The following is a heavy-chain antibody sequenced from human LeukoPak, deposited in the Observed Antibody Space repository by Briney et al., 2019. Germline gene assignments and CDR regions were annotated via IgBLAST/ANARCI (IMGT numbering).Heavy chain of an antibody. CDR1: GYTFTGYY. J-gene: IGHJ4*02. CDR2: INPNSGGT. V-gene: IGHV1-2*02. CDR3: ARYSSSSAVDY. Sequence: ASVTVSCKASGYTFTGYYMHWVRQAPGPGLEWMGWINPNSGGTNYAEKFQGRVTMTRDTSISTAYMELSRLRSDDTAVYYCARYSSSSAVDYWGQGTLVTVSS. D-gene: IGHD6-6*01.